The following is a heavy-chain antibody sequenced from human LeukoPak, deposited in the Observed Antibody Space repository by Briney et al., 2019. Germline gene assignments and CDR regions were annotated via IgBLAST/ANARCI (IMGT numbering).Heavy chain of an antibody. CDR1: GGSFSGYY. CDR2: INHSGST. CDR3: ARSGSSLGYNWFDP. J-gene: IGHJ5*02. D-gene: IGHD6-13*01. Sequence: SETLSLTCAVYGGSFSGYYWSWIRQPPGKGLEWIGEINHSGSTNYNPSLKCRVTISVDTSKNQFSLKLSSVTAADTAVYYCARSGSSLGYNWFDPWGQGTLVTVSS. V-gene: IGHV4-34*01.